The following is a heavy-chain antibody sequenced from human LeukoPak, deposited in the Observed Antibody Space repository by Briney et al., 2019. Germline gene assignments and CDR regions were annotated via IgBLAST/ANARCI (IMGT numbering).Heavy chain of an antibody. CDR3: TRSPFDNISTFDD. CDR2: IRSKAYGGTT. D-gene: IGHD3-3*02. V-gene: IGHV3-49*03. CDR1: AFTFGDYA. Sequence: GGSLRLSCTASAFTFGDYAMTWFRQAPGKGLEWVGFIRSKAYGGTTEYAVSVKGRFTISRDDSKSIAYLQMNSLKTEDTALYYCTRSPFDNISTFDDWGQGTLVTVSS. J-gene: IGHJ4*02.